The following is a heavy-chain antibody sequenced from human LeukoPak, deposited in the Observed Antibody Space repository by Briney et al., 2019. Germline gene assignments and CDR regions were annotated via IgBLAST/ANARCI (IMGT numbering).Heavy chain of an antibody. CDR2: ISASSSFI. J-gene: IGHJ4*02. Sequence: PGGSLRLSCAASGFTFSHYSMNWVRQAPGKGLEWVSSISASSSFIYYADSLKGRFTISRDNAKNSLYLQMNSLRDEDTAVYYCARTSGYHDYWGQGTLVTVSS. CDR1: GFTFSHYS. D-gene: IGHD3-22*01. V-gene: IGHV3-21*01. CDR3: ARTSGYHDY.